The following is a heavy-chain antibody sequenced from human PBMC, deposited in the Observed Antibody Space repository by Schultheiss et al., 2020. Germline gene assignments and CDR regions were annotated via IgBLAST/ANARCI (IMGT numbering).Heavy chain of an antibody. Sequence: GGSLRLSCSASGFTFSSYGMHWVRQAPGKGLEWVAVIWYDGSNKNYADSVKGRFTISRDNSKNTLYLQMNSLRAEDTAVYYCARARVVPAAIRRRSWFDPWGQGTLVTVSS. J-gene: IGHJ5*02. D-gene: IGHD2-2*01. CDR2: IWYDGSNK. CDR1: GFTFSSYG. CDR3: ARARVVPAAIRRRSWFDP. V-gene: IGHV3-33*08.